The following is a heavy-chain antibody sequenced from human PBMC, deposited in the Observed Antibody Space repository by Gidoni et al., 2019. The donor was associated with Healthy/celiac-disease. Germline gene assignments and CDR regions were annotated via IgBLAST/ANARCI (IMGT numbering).Heavy chain of an antibody. J-gene: IGHJ3*02. Sequence: QVQLVESGGGVVQPGGSLRLSCAASGFTFSSYAMHWVRQAPGKGLEWVAVISYDGSNKYYADSVKGRYTISRDNSKNTLYLQMNSLRAEDTAVYYCARSSGWYETGDAFDIWGQGTMVTVSS. V-gene: IGHV3-30-3*01. D-gene: IGHD6-19*01. CDR2: ISYDGSNK. CDR1: GFTFSSYA. CDR3: ARSSGWYETGDAFDI.